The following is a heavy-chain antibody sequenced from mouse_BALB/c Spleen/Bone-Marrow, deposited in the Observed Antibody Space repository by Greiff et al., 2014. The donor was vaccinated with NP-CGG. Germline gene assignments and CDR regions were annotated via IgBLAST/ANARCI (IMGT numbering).Heavy chain of an antibody. Sequence: EVQMVESGTVLARPGASVKMSCKASAYTFTSYWMHWVKQRPGQGLEWIGAIYPGNSDTSYNQKFKGKAKLTTVTSTSTAYMELSSLTNEDSAVFYCTRSVYHGNWGDYWGQGTSVTVSS. CDR3: TRSVYHGNWGDY. D-gene: IGHD2-1*01. CDR2: IYPGNSDT. J-gene: IGHJ4*01. V-gene: IGHV1-5*01. CDR1: AYTFTSYW.